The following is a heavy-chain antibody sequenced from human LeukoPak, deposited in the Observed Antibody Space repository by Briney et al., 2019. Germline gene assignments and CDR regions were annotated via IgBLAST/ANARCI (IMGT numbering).Heavy chain of an antibody. CDR1: GFTFSSYW. J-gene: IGHJ4*02. Sequence: GGSLRLSCAASGFTFSSYWMHWVRQAPGKGLVWVSRIISDGSSTSYADSVKGRFTISRDNAKNTLYLQMNSLRVEDTAVYHCLRWYQSGDYWGQGTLVTVSS. CDR2: IISDGSST. V-gene: IGHV3-74*01. D-gene: IGHD4-23*01. CDR3: LRWYQSGDY.